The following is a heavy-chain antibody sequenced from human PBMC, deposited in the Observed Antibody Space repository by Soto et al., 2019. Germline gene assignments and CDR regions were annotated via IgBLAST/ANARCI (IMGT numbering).Heavy chain of an antibody. CDR1: GFTFSSYS. V-gene: IGHV3-21*01. CDR3: ARTRYCSDGSCYDWFDA. CDR2: ISSSSSYI. Sequence: GGSLRLSCAASGFTFSSYSMNWVRQAPGKGLEWVSSISSSSSYIYYADSVKGRFTISRDNAKNSLYLQMNSLRAEDTAVYYCARTRYCSDGSCYDWFDAWGQGTLVTVSS. D-gene: IGHD2-15*01. J-gene: IGHJ5*02.